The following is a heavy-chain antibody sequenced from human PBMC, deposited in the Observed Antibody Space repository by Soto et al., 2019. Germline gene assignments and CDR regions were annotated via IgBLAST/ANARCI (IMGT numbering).Heavy chain of an antibody. CDR3: ARGPRNWGVDY. Sequence: SVKVSCKAAAYTFTSYDINWVRQATGQDFEWMGWMNPNNGNTAYAPKFQGRVTMTRDTSKSTAFMELSSLTSEDTAVYYCARGPRNWGVDYWGQGTLVTVSS. CDR1: AYTFTSYD. CDR2: MNPNNGNT. J-gene: IGHJ4*02. V-gene: IGHV1-8*01. D-gene: IGHD7-27*01.